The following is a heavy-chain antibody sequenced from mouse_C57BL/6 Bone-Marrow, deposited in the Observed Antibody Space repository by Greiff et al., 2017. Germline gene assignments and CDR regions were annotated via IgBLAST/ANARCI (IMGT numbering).Heavy chain of an antibody. CDR2: ISSGSSTI. CDR3: ARGTTVARHYYAMDY. Sequence: EVKLMESGGGLVKPGGSLKLSCAASGFTFSDYGMHWVRQAPEQGLEWVAYISSGSSTIYYADTVKGRFTISRDNAKNTLFLQMTSLRSEDTAMYYCARGTTVARHYYAMDYWGQGTSVTVSS. CDR1: GFTFSDYG. D-gene: IGHD1-1*01. J-gene: IGHJ4*01. V-gene: IGHV5-17*01.